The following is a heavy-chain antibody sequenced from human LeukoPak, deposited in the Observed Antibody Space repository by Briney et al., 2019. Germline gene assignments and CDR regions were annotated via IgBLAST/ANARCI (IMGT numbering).Heavy chain of an antibody. J-gene: IGHJ6*02. CDR3: ARQRRYCSSTSCYFGYYGLDV. V-gene: IGHV4-31*11. D-gene: IGHD2-2*01. CDR1: GGSISSGGYY. CDR2: IFYSGSA. Sequence: SQTLSLTCAVSGGSISSGGYYWSWIRQHPGEGLEWIGYIFYSGSAYYNPSLKSRVTISVDTSKNQFSLKLSSVTAADTAVYYCARQRRYCSSTSCYFGYYGLDVWGQGTTVTVSS.